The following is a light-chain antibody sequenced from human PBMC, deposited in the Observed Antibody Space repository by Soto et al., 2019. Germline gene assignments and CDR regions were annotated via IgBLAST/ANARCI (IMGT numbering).Light chain of an antibody. CDR3: QQRSNWPPIT. Sequence: EIVLTQSPATLSLSPGERATLSCRASQSVSSYLAWYQQKPGQAHRLLIYDASNRATGIPARFSGRGSGTDFTLTISSIEPQDFAVYYCQQRSNWPPITFGQGTRLEIK. CDR2: DAS. CDR1: QSVSSY. V-gene: IGKV3-11*01. J-gene: IGKJ5*01.